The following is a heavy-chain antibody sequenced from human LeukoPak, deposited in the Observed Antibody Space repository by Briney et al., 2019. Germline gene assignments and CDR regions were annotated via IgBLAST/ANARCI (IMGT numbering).Heavy chain of an antibody. CDR3: ARYGGTIVGANRCFDY. V-gene: IGHV1-18*01. CDR2: ISPSNGNT. J-gene: IGHJ4*02. Sequence: ASVKVSCKASGYTFTSYGISWVRQAPGQGLEWMGWISPSNGNTNYVQNLQGRVTMTTDTSTSTAYMELRGLRSDDTAVYYCARYGGTIVGANRCFDYWGQGTLATVSS. CDR1: GYTFTSYG. D-gene: IGHD1-26*01.